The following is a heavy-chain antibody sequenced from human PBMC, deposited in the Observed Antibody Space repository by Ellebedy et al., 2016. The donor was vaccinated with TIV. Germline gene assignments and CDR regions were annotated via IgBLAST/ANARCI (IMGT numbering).Heavy chain of an antibody. J-gene: IGHJ4*02. V-gene: IGHV1-8*01. D-gene: IGHD3-16*02. Sequence: AASVKVSCKASGYNFKSYDINWVRQAPGQGLEWMGWMNPNSGNTGYAQKLQGRITMTRNTSITTAYLELSSLRSDDPAVYFCARVPTLRVWGTYRFDYGAQGTLVAVSS. CDR1: GYNFKSYD. CDR3: ARVPTLRVWGTYRFDY. CDR2: MNPNSGNT.